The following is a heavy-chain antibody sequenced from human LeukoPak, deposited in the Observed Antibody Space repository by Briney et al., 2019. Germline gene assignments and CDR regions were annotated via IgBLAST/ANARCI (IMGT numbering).Heavy chain of an antibody. CDR2: MNPNSGNT. CDR3: ARGQGQQWPVDY. D-gene: IGHD6-19*01. V-gene: IGHV1-8*01. CDR1: GYTFTSYD. J-gene: IGHJ4*02. Sequence: ASVKVSCRASGYTFTSYDINWVRQATGQGLEWMGWMNPNSGNTGYAQKFQGRVTMTRNTSISTAYMELSSLRSEDTAVYYCARGQGQQWPVDYWGQGTLVTVSS.